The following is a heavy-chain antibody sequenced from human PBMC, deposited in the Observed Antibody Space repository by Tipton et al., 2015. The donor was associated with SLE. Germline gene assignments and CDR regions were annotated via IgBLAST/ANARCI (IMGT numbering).Heavy chain of an antibody. Sequence: SLRLSCAASGFTFSSYGMHWVRQAPGKGLEWVAIIWYDGTNKYYADSVKGRFTISRDNSKNTLYLQMNSLRAEDTAVYYCARGADGITGTTRHAFEIWGQGTMVTVSS. CDR1: GFTFSSYG. V-gene: IGHV3-33*01. D-gene: IGHD1-7*01. CDR3: ARGADGITGTTRHAFEI. CDR2: IWYDGTNK. J-gene: IGHJ3*02.